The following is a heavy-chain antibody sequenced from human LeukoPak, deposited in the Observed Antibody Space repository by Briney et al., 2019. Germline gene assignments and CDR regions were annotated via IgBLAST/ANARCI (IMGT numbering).Heavy chain of an antibody. Sequence: ASVKVSCKASGYTFTSYYMHWLRQAPGPGLEWMGRISPSSGATRYAQKFQGRVTMTRDTSTSTVYMELSSLRSEDTAVYFCARLLYCAGDSCSRGYFDYWGQGTLVIVSS. D-gene: IGHD2-21*01. CDR3: ARLLYCAGDSCSRGYFDY. J-gene: IGHJ4*02. V-gene: IGHV1-46*01. CDR1: GYTFTSYY. CDR2: ISPSSGAT.